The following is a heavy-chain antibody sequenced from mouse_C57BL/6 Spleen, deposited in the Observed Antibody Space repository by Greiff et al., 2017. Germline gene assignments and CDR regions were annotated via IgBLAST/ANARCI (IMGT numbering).Heavy chain of an antibody. Sequence: QVQLKESGAELVKPGASVKMSCTASGYTFTSYWITWVKQRPGQGLEWIGDICPGSGSTNYNEKLKSKATLTVDTSSSTAYMQLSSLTSEDSAVYYCARNGFTTVVSDYWGQGTTLTVSS. D-gene: IGHD1-1*01. V-gene: IGHV1-55*01. CDR3: ARNGFTTVVSDY. CDR2: ICPGSGST. CDR1: GYTFTSYW. J-gene: IGHJ2*01.